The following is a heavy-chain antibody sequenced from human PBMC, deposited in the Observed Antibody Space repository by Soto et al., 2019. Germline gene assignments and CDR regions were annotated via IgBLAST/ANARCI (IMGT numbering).Heavy chain of an antibody. V-gene: IGHV1-69*13. CDR2: IIPIFGTA. D-gene: IGHD3-10*01. J-gene: IGHJ3*02. CDR3: ARDWVVRSMFDI. Sequence: AVKVSCKASGGTFSSYAISWVRQAPGQGLEWMGGIIPIFGTANYAQKFQGRVTITADESTSTAYMELSSLRSEDTAVYYCARDWVVRSMFDIWGQGTMVTVSS. CDR1: GGTFSSYA.